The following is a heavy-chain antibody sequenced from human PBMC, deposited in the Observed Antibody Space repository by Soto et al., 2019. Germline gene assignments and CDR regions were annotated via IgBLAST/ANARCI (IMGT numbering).Heavy chain of an antibody. V-gene: IGHV1-18*01. CDR3: VRDASSGYRGWWDP. D-gene: IGHD5-18*01. Sequence: QVQLVQSGTEVKKPGASVMVSCKTSGYTFTSYGISWVRQAPGQGLEWMGLISPYNGDTIYAQKFQGRVIVTADTATSTGYMEVRSLRSDDTAVYYCVRDASSGYRGWWDPWGQGTLVTVSS. J-gene: IGHJ5*02. CDR1: GYTFTSYG. CDR2: ISPYNGDT.